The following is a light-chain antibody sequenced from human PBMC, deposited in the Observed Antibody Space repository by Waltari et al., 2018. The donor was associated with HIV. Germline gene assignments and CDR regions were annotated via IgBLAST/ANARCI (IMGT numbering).Light chain of an antibody. J-gene: IGKJ2*01. Sequence: DIVMTQSPDSLAVSLGERATINCKSSQNILYGSNNKDYLAWYQQKAGQSPKLLIFWTSTRESGVPDRFSGSGSGTDFTLTISGLQAEDVAVYYCQQYYSLPYTFGQGTKVEIK. CDR3: QQYYSLPYT. CDR1: QNILYGSNNKDY. V-gene: IGKV4-1*01. CDR2: WTS.